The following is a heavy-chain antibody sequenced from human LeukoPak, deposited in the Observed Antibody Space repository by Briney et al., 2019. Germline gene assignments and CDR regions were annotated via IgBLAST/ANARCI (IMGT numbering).Heavy chain of an antibody. V-gene: IGHV4-4*07. D-gene: IGHD1-1*01. CDR1: GGSISSYY. CDR2: ISYSGTT. J-gene: IGHJ4*02. Sequence: SETLSLTCTVSGGSISSYYWSWIRQPAGKGLEWIGSISYSGTTFDNPSLKSRVTLSVDTSKNQFSLRLSSVTAADTAVYYCARDQGYTTGFDRDYWGQGTLVTVSS. CDR3: ARDQGYTTGFDRDY.